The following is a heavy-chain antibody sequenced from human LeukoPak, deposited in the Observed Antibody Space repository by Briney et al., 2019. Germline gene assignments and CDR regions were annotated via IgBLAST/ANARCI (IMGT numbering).Heavy chain of an antibody. CDR1: GYTFTSYA. CDR3: ARGTDTGYPRIDY. CDR2: ISVYNGNT. D-gene: IGHD3-9*01. Sequence: ASVKVSCKASGYTFTSYAMHWVRQAPGQRLEWMGWISVYNGNTKYAQRFQGRVTMTTDTSTSTAYMDLRSLRSDDTAVYYCARGTDTGYPRIDYWGQGTLVTVSS. J-gene: IGHJ4*02. V-gene: IGHV1-3*01.